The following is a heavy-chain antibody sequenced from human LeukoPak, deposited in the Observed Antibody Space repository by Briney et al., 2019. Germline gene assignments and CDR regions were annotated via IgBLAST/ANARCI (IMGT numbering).Heavy chain of an antibody. CDR1: GFIVSNTY. CDR2: IHNDGST. Sequence: GGSLRFSCAASGFIVSNTYMTGLRQAPGKGLEWVSVIHNDGSTYYADSVKGRFTVSRDNSKNMLFLRMNSLRVEDTAVYFCASLARDYWGQETLVSVSS. J-gene: IGHJ4*01. D-gene: IGHD3-3*02. V-gene: IGHV3-53*01. CDR3: ASLARDY.